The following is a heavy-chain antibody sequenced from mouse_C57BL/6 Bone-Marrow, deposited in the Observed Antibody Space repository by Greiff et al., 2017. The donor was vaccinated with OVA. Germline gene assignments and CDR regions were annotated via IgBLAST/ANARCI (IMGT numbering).Heavy chain of an antibody. CDR1: GFTFSSYA. V-gene: IGHV5-4*03. CDR2: ISDGGSYT. Sequence: EVMLVESGGGLVKPGGSLKLSCAASGFTFSSYAMSWVRQTPEKRLEWVATISDGGSYTYYPDNVKGRFTISRDNAKNNLYLQMSHLKSEDTAMYYCADGYPWFAYWGQGTLVTVSA. J-gene: IGHJ3*01. D-gene: IGHD2-3*01. CDR3: ADGYPWFAY.